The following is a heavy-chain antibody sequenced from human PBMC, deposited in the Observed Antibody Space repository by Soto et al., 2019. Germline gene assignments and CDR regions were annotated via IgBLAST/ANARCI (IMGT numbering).Heavy chain of an antibody. V-gene: IGHV3-64D*08. CDR2: ISSNGGST. CDR3: VAHYDILTGYILGYYYYGMDV. Sequence: GGSLRLSCSASGFTFSSYAMHWVRQAPGKGLEYVSAISSNGGSTYYADSVKGRFTISRDNSKNTLYLQMSSLRAEDTAVYYCVAHYDILTGYILGYYYYGMDVWGQGTTVTVSS. D-gene: IGHD3-9*01. CDR1: GFTFSSYA. J-gene: IGHJ6*02.